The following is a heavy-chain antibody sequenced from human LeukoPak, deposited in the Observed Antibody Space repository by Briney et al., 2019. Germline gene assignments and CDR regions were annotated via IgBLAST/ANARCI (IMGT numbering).Heavy chain of an antibody. CDR3: ARGRVLRFLEWSRWTYYFDY. CDR1: GGSISSSGYY. J-gene: IGHJ4*02. Sequence: SETPSLTCTVSGGSISSSGYYWGWIRQPPGKGLEWIGSMYYSGSTYYNPSLKSRVTISVDTSKNHFSLKLSSVTAADTAVYYCARGRVLRFLEWSRWTYYFDYWGQGTLVTVSS. D-gene: IGHD3-3*01. V-gene: IGHV4-39*02. CDR2: MYYSGST.